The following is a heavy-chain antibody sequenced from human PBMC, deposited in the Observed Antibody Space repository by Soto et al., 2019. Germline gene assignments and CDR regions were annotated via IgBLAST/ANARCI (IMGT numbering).Heavy chain of an antibody. J-gene: IGHJ4*02. CDR3: ARYSGRIDY. V-gene: IGHV4-34*01. Sequence: SETLSLTCAVYGGSFSGYYWSWIRQPPGKGLEWIGEINHSGSTNYNPSLKSRVTISVDTSKNQFSLKLSSVTAADTDVYYCARYSGRIDYWGQGTLVTVSS. D-gene: IGHD1-26*01. CDR2: INHSGST. CDR1: GGSFSGYY.